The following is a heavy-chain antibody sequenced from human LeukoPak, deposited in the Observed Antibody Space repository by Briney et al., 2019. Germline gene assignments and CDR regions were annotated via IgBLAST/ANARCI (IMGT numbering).Heavy chain of an antibody. CDR1: GFNFSNAW. V-gene: IGHV3-15*01. J-gene: IGHJ5*02. CDR3: TGCQYLVRGGKWFDP. Sequence: GGSLRLSCAASGFNFSNAWMSLVRQAPGKGLEWVGLIKTETDGMTTDYAAPVRDRFTISRDDSRNTLYLQMNSLTTEDTAVYYCTGCQYLVRGGKWFDPWGQGTLVTVSS. CDR2: IKTETDGMTT. D-gene: IGHD2-2*01.